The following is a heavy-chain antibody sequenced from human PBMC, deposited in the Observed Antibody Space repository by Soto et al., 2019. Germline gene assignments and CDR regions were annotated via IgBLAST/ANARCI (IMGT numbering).Heavy chain of an antibody. J-gene: IGHJ3*02. V-gene: IGHV1-2*04. CDR1: GYTFTGYY. CDR2: INPNSGGT. D-gene: IGHD3-3*01. Sequence: ASVKVSCKASGYTFTGYYMHWVRQAPGQGLEWMGWINPNSGGTNYAQKFQGWVTMTRDTSISTAYMELSRLRSDDTAVYYCARVGRITISFDAFDIWGQGTMVTVPS. CDR3: ARVGRITISFDAFDI.